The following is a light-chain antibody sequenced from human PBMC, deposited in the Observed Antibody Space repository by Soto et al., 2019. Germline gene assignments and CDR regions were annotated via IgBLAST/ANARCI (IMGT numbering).Light chain of an antibody. CDR2: AAS. CDR3: QQFNSYPIP. CDR1: QGISSN. Sequence: DIQLTQSPSFLSASVGDRVTITCRASQGISSNLAWYQQKPGKAPKLLIYAASTLQSGVPSRLLVILSGTEFTLTISSLQPEDFATYYCQQFNSYPIPFGQGTRLEIK. J-gene: IGKJ5*01. V-gene: IGKV1-9*01.